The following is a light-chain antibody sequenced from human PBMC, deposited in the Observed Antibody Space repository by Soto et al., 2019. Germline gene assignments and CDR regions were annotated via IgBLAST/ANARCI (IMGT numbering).Light chain of an antibody. Sequence: DLQMTQSPSTLSGSVGDRVTITCRASQSISSWLAWYQQKPGKAPKLLIYKASSLESGVPSRFSGSGSGTEFTLTISSLQPDDFATYYCQQYNSYPYTFGQGTKV. J-gene: IGKJ2*01. CDR3: QQYNSYPYT. CDR2: KAS. V-gene: IGKV1-5*03. CDR1: QSISSW.